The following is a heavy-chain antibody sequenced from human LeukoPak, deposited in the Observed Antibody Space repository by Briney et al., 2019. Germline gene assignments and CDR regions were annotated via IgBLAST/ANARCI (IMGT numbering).Heavy chain of an antibody. D-gene: IGHD2-2*01. CDR3: AKAHPHCSSTSCLPGGFDY. CDR1: GFTFSSYA. Sequence: GGSLRLSCAASGFTFSSYAMSWVRQAPGEGLEWVSAISGSGGSTYYADSVKGRFTISRDNSKNTLYLQMNSLRAEDTAVYYCAKAHPHCSSTSCLPGGFDYWGQGTQVTVSS. CDR2: ISGSGGST. V-gene: IGHV3-23*01. J-gene: IGHJ4*02.